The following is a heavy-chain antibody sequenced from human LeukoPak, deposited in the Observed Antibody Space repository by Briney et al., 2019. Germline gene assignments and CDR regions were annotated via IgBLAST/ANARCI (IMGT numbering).Heavy chain of an antibody. CDR2: INQDGSEI. J-gene: IGHJ4*02. Sequence: GRSLRLSCAASGFTFSSYGMHWVRQPPGKGLEWVANINQDGSEIYYVDSVKGRFTVSTDNAKNSLYLQMTSLRAEDTAVYYCASSWGSAIDFWGQGTLVTVSS. CDR3: ASSWGSAIDF. CDR1: GFTFSSYG. V-gene: IGHV3-7*01. D-gene: IGHD3-16*01.